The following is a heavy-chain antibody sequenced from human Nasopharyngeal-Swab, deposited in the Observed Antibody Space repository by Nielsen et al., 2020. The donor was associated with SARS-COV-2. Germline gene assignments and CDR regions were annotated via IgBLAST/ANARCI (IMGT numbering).Heavy chain of an antibody. CDR1: GFTFSSYG. CDR3: ARYCSSTSCYPPYFDY. D-gene: IGHD2-2*01. V-gene: IGHV3-48*04. CDR2: ISSSGSTI. J-gene: IGHJ4*02. Sequence: GESLKISCAASGFTFSSYGMHWVRQAPGKGLEWVSYISSSGSTIYYADSVKGRFTISRDNAKNSLYLQMNSLRAEDTAVYYCARYCSSTSCYPPYFDYWGQGTLVTVSS.